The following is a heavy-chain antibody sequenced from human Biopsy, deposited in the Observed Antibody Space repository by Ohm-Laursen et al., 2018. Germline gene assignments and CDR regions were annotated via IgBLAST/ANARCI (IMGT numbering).Heavy chain of an antibody. D-gene: IGHD3-22*01. CDR3: ASVVLGPTNDAFDL. J-gene: IGHJ3*01. V-gene: IGHV4-4*07. Sequence: PGTLSLTCDVSGGDINNYYWSWIRQPAGKGLEWIGRIYPGGSTNYNPSLKSRVTMSVDTSKKQLSLRLRSVTGADTAMYYCASVVLGPTNDAFDLWGQGTMVVVSS. CDR1: GGDINNYY. CDR2: IYPGGST.